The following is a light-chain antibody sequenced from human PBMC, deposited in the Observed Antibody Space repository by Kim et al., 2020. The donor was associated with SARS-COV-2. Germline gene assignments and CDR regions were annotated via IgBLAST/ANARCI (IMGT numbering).Light chain of an antibody. J-gene: IGKJ5*01. CDR1: KSVATY. V-gene: IGKV3-11*01. Sequence: VVRQSPADLSLSPGERATLSCRASKSVATYLAWYQQKPGQAPRLLVYDASKRATGIPARFRGSGSGTDFTLTIGTLEPEDSAVYYCQQRGNFGQGTRLEIK. CDR3: QQRGN. CDR2: DAS.